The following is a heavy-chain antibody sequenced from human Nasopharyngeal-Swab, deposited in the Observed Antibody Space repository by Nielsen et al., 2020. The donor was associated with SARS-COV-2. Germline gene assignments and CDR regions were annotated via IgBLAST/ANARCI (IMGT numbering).Heavy chain of an antibody. V-gene: IGHV3-49*01. J-gene: IGHJ3*02. CDR1: GFTFGDYA. CDR3: ARSVGSFYGQGAFDI. D-gene: IGHD1-26*01. Sequence: SCTTSGFTFGDYAMSWFRQAPGKGLEWVGSIRSKTYGGAPEYAASVKGRFTISRDGAESIAYLQMNSLETEDTGVYYCARSVGSFYGQGAFDIWGQGTMVTVSS. CDR2: IRSKTYGGAP.